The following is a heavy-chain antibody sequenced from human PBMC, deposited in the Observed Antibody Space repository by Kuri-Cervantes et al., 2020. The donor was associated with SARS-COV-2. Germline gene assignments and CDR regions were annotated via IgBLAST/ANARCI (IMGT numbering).Heavy chain of an antibody. CDR1: GYTLTELS. Sequence: ASVKVSCKVSGYTLTELSMHWVRQAPGKGLEWMGGFDPEDGETIYAQKFQGRVTMTEDTSTDTAYMELSSLRSEDTAVYYCATGPPYYDPSNWFDPRGQGTLVTSPQ. CDR3: ATGPPYYDPSNWFDP. J-gene: IGHJ5*02. D-gene: IGHD3-3*01. CDR2: FDPEDGET. V-gene: IGHV1-24*01.